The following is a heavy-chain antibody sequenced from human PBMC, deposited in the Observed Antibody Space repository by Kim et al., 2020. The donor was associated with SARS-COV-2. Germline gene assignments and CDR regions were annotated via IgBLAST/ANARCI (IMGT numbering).Heavy chain of an antibody. D-gene: IGHD7-27*01. CDR3: ARGGSTALGYYYMDV. V-gene: IGHV4-34*01. J-gene: IGHJ6*03. Sequence: PDLTRRVTISVDTSKNQFSLKLSSVTAADTAVYYCARGGSTALGYYYMDVWGKGTTVTVSS.